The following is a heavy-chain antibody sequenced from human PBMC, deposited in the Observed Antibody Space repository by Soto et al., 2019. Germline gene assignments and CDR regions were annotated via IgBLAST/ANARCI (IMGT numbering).Heavy chain of an antibody. CDR3: ARDPRVYYDSSGYYWVY. J-gene: IGHJ4*02. Sequence: QVQLVQSGAEVKKPGASVKVSCKASGYTFSSYAISWVRQAPGQGLEWMGWISAYNSNTNYAQNFQGRVTMTTDTSTSTAYMELRSLRSDDTAVYYCARDPRVYYDSSGYYWVYWGQGTLVTVSS. CDR2: ISAYNSNT. V-gene: IGHV1-18*01. CDR1: GYTFSSYA. D-gene: IGHD3-22*01.